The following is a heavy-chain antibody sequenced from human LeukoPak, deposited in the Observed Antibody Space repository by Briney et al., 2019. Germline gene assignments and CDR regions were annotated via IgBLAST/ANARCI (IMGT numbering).Heavy chain of an antibody. J-gene: IGHJ5*02. D-gene: IGHD1-26*01. V-gene: IGHV4-39*01. CDR1: GGSISSSGYY. CDR3: ARHEYSGSYYGLSWFDP. Sequence: SETLSLTCTVSGGSISSSGYYWGWIRQPPGKGLEWIASIYYSGSTYYNPSLKSRVTISVDTTKNQLSLKLSSLTSADTAVYYCARHEYSGSYYGLSWFDPWGQGTLATVSS. CDR2: IYYSGST.